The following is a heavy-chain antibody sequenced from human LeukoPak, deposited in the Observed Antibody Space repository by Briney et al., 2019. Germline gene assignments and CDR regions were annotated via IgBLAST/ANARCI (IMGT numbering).Heavy chain of an antibody. CDR1: GFTFDDYG. CDR3: ARGGWFGELLFDY. CDR2: INWSGGST. D-gene: IGHD3-10*01. Sequence: PGVSLRLSCAASGFTFDDYGMSWVPHAPGKGLEWVSGINWSGGSTGYADSVKGRFTISRDNAKNSLYLQMNSLRAEDTALYYCARGGWFGELLFDYWGQGTLVTVSS. J-gene: IGHJ4*02. V-gene: IGHV3-20*04.